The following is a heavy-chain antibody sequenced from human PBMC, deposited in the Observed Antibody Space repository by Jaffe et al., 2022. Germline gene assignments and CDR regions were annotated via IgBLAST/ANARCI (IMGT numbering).Heavy chain of an antibody. Sequence: QVQLVQSGAEVKKPGASVKVSCKASGYTFTGYYMHWVRQAPGQGLEWMGWINPNSGGTNYAQKFQGRVTMTRDTSISTAYMELSRLRSDDTAVYYCARYRPDIVATISRDAFDIWGQGTMVTVSS. CDR2: INPNSGGT. D-gene: IGHD5-12*01. J-gene: IGHJ3*02. CDR1: GYTFTGYY. V-gene: IGHV1-2*02. CDR3: ARYRPDIVATISRDAFDI.